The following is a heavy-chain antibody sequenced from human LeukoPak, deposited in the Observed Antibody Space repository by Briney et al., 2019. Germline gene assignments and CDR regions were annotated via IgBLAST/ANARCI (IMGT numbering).Heavy chain of an antibody. Sequence: SETLSLTCIVSGYSISSGYFWGWIRQSPGKGLEWIGSIYHSGSTYYNPSLKSRVTISVDTSKNQFSLKLSSVTAADTAVYYCARGYYSSWYVNWFDPWGQGTLVTVSS. J-gene: IGHJ5*02. CDR2: IYHSGST. CDR3: ARGYYSSWYVNWFDP. D-gene: IGHD6-13*01. V-gene: IGHV4-38-2*02. CDR1: GYSISSGYF.